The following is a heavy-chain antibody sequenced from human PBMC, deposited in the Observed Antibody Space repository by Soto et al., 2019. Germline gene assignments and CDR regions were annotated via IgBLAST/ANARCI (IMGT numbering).Heavy chain of an antibody. CDR3: AKDPPRFTAGYYGMDV. V-gene: IGHV3-30*18. D-gene: IGHD2-21*02. J-gene: IGHJ6*01. CDR2: ISYDGSNK. Sequence: QVQLVESGGGVVQPGRSLRLSCAASGFTFSSYGMHWVRQAPGKGLEWVAVISYDGSNKYYADSVKGRFTISRDNSKNTLYLQMNSLRAEDTAVYYCAKDPPRFTAGYYGMDVW. CDR1: GFTFSSYG.